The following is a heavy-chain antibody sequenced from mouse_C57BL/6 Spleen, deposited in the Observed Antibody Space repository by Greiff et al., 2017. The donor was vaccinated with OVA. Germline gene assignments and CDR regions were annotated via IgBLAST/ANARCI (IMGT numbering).Heavy chain of an antibody. V-gene: IGHV5-17*01. CDR1: GFTFSDYG. CDR3: VRLASAYFDS. D-gene: IGHD1-1*01. J-gene: IGHJ2*01. CDR2: ISSGSSTI. Sequence: EVMLVESGGGLVKPGGSLKLSCAASGFTFSDYGMHWVRQAPEKGLEWVAYISSGSSTIYSADTVKGRFTISRANAKNTLFLHMTRLSSAVPAMYYCVRLASAYFDSWGPGTTLTVSS.